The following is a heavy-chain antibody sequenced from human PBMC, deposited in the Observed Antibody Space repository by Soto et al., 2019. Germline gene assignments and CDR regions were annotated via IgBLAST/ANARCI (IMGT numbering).Heavy chain of an antibody. CDR1: GFTFTDYA. CDR2: ISGGGGTT. V-gene: IGHV3-23*01. CDR3: AKDNSFLVRRGTSFDP. D-gene: IGHD6-13*01. Sequence: EVQLLESGGGLVQPGGSLRLSCVASGFTFTDYAMNWVRQAPGKGLEWVAGISGGGGTTYYADSVKGRFTISRDNSKNTLNLQMDSLRADDTAVYYCAKDNSFLVRRGTSFDPWGQGTLVTVSP. J-gene: IGHJ5*02.